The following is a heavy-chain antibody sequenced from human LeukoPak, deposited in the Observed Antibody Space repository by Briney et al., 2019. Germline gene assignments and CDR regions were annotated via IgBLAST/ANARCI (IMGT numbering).Heavy chain of an antibody. CDR2: IYYSGST. CDR3: ARLRYFDWLRGGYFDY. CDR1: GGSISSYY. D-gene: IGHD3-9*01. Sequence: PSETLSLTCTVSGGSISSYYWSWIRQPPAKGLEWIGYIYYSGSTNYNPSLKSRVTISVDTSKNQFSLKLSSVTAADTAVYYCARLRYFDWLRGGYFDYWGQGTLVTVSS. J-gene: IGHJ4*02. V-gene: IGHV4-59*08.